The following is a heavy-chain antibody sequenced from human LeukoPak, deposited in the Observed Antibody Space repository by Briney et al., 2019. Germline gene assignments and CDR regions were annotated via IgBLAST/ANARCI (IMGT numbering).Heavy chain of an antibody. D-gene: IGHD1-26*01. V-gene: IGHV1-69*04. Sequence: ASLKTFCYASGITFSSFSVGLVRPGPGQGLEWIGKIIAIRGIANYAEKFEGRVTITADRCTSTAYMEMSRPRSEDTALFYWGREGSEGDGSTLRGFTYWGEGTLFTVSS. CDR1: GITFSSFS. CDR3: GREGSEGDGSTLRGFTY. J-gene: IGHJ4*02. CDR2: IIAIRGIA.